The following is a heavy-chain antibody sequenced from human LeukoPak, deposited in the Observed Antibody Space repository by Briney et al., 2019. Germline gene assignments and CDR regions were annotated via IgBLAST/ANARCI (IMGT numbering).Heavy chain of an antibody. Sequence: GGSLRLSCAASGFTFSSYAMSWVRQAPGKGLEWIGRIKSKIDGGTTDYAAPVKGRFTISRDDSENMLYLQMNSLKIEDTAVYFCTTVTGYCSSTSCYPWGQGTLVTVSS. D-gene: IGHD2-2*01. J-gene: IGHJ5*02. V-gene: IGHV3-15*01. CDR2: IKSKIDGGTT. CDR3: TTVTGYCSSTSCYP. CDR1: GFTFSSYA.